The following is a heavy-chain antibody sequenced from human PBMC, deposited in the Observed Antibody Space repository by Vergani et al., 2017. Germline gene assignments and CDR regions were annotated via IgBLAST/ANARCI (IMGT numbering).Heavy chain of an antibody. CDR2: INHSGST. Sequence: QVQLQQWGAGLLKPSETLSLTCAVYGGSFSGYYWSWIRQPPGKGLEWIGEINHSGSTNYNPSLKSRVTIPVATSKNQFALKLSSVTAADTAVYYCASQGYGVYVDYWGQGTLVTVSS. CDR3: ASQGYGVYVDY. J-gene: IGHJ4*02. CDR1: GGSFSGYY. V-gene: IGHV4-34*01. D-gene: IGHD4-17*01.